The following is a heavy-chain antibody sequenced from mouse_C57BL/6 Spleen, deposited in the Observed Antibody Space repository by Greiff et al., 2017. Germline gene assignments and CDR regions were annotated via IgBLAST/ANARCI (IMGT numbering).Heavy chain of an antibody. V-gene: IGHV1-69*01. CDR1: GYTFTSYW. Sequence: QVQLQQPGAELVMPGASVKLSCKASGYTFTSYWMHWVKQRPGQGLEWIGEIDPSDSYTNYNQKFKGKSTLTVDKSSSTAYMQLSSLTSEDSAVYYCARVRANYYGSSPYYFDYWGQGTTLTVSS. CDR2: IDPSDSYT. D-gene: IGHD1-1*01. J-gene: IGHJ2*01. CDR3: ARVRANYYGSSPYYFDY.